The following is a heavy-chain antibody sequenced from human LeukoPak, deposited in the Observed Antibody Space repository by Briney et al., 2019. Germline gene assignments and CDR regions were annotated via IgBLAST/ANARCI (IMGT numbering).Heavy chain of an antibody. Sequence: SKTLSLTCTVSGGSISSSSYYWGWIRQPPGKGLEWIGGIYYSGSTYYNPSLKSRVTISVDTSKNQFSLKLSSVTAADTAVYYCARQTDDYDFWSGSNWFDPWGQGTLVTVSS. CDR3: ARQTDDYDFWSGSNWFDP. J-gene: IGHJ5*02. D-gene: IGHD3-3*01. CDR2: IYYSGST. CDR1: GGSISSSSYY. V-gene: IGHV4-39*01.